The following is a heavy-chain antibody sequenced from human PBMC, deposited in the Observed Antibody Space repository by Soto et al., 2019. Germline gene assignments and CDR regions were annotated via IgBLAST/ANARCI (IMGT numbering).Heavy chain of an antibody. CDR1: GFAFSQYG. D-gene: IGHD6-19*01. CDR2: IRSFDYRT. J-gene: IGHJ4*02. CDR3: AKDVESGWYEAFDY. Sequence: GSLRLSCTASGFAFSQYGMSWVRQAPGKGLEWVSSIRSFDYRTNYADSVKGRFTISRDNSKSTLSLQMNSLRAEDTAVYYCAKDVESGWYEAFDYWGPGTLVTVSS. V-gene: IGHV3-23*01.